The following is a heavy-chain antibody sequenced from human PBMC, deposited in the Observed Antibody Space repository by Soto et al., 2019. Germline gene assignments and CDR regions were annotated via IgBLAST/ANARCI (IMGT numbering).Heavy chain of an antibody. CDR2: IYYSGST. D-gene: IGHD2-15*01. Sequence: PSETLSLTCPVSGGTISSSSYYWGWIRQPPGKGLEWIGSIYYSGSTYYNPSLKSRVTISVDTSKNQFSLKLSSVTAADTAVYYCARHTPAISISDHWGQGTLVTVPQ. CDR3: ARHTPAISISDH. V-gene: IGHV4-39*01. CDR1: GGTISSSSYY. J-gene: IGHJ4*02.